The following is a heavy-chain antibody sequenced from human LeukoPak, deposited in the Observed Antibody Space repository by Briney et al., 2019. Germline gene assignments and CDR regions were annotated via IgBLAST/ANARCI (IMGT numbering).Heavy chain of an antibody. CDR1: GGTFSSYT. V-gene: IGHV1-69*02. CDR2: IIPILGIA. D-gene: IGHD2-2*02. J-gene: IGHJ4*02. Sequence: ASAKVSCKASGGTFSSYTISWVRQAPGQGLEWMGRIIPILGIANYAQKFQGRVTITADKSTSTAYMELSSLRSEDTAVYYCARGPDCSSTSCYTEAFDYWGQGTLVTVSS. CDR3: ARGPDCSSTSCYTEAFDY.